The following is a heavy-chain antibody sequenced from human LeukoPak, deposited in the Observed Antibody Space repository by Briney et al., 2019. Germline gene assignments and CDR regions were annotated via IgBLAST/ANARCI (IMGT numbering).Heavy chain of an antibody. V-gene: IGHV1-18*01. D-gene: IGHD6-13*01. CDR2: ISAYNGNT. CDR1: GYTFTSYG. Sequence: ASVKVSCKASGYTFTSYGISWVRQAPGQGLEWMGWISAYNGNTNYAQKLQGRVTMTTDTSTCTAYMELRSLRSDDTAVYYCARYSSRDYYGMDVWGQGTTVTVSS. J-gene: IGHJ6*02. CDR3: ARYSSRDYYGMDV.